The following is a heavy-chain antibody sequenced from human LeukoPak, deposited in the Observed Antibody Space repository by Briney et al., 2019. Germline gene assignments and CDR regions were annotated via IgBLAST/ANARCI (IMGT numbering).Heavy chain of an antibody. Sequence: GGSLRLSCAASGFTFSGYPIHWVRQAPGKGLEWVAVISYDGSNKYYADSVKGRFTISRDNSKNTLYLQMNSLRAEDTAVYYCARDQPQTTVPYYFDYWGQGTLVTVSS. CDR2: ISYDGSNK. V-gene: IGHV3-30-3*01. D-gene: IGHD4-17*01. CDR3: ARDQPQTTVPYYFDY. CDR1: GFTFSGYP. J-gene: IGHJ4*02.